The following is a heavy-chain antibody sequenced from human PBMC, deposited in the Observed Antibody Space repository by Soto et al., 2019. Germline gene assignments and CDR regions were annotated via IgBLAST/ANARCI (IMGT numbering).Heavy chain of an antibody. CDR2: IYATGTT. CDR1: GACLNGYS. D-gene: IGHD1-1*01. J-gene: IGHJ5*02. CDR3: VRDGTKTLRDCFDP. Sequence: PSGNPEIRCAVYGACLNGYSWCCTRKSAGKGLEWIGRIYATGTTDYNPSLKSRVMMSVDTSKKQFSLKLRSVTAADTAVFYCVRDGTKTLRDCFDPSGQ. V-gene: IGHV4-59*10.